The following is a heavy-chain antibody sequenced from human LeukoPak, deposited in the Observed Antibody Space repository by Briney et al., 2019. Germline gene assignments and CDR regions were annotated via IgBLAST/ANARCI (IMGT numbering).Heavy chain of an antibody. D-gene: IGHD3-22*01. V-gene: IGHV1-24*01. CDR1: GYTLTKLS. Sequence: ASVKVSCKVSGYTLTKLSMHWVRQAPGKGLEWMGGFDPEDGETVYAQKFQGRVTMTEDTSTDTAYMELSSLRSEDTAVYYCATVIANYYDSSGYYNWGQGTLVTVSS. J-gene: IGHJ4*02. CDR3: ATVIANYYDSSGYYN. CDR2: FDPEDGET.